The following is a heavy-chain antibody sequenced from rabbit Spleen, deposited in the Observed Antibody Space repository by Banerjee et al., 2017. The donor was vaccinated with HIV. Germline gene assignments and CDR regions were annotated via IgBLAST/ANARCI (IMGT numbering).Heavy chain of an antibody. J-gene: IGHJ6*01. CDR1: GFSFSTSYD. V-gene: IGHV1S45*01. CDR3: TRDSGSFSTYGMDL. CDR2: IYTGNGKN. D-gene: IGHD4-2*01. Sequence: QEQLVESGGGLVKPGASLTLTCTASGFSFSTSYDMCWVRQAPGKGLEWIGFIYTGNGKNYYASWAKGRFTISKTSSTTVTLQMTSLTAADTATYFCTRDSGSFSTYGMDLWGPGTLVTVS.